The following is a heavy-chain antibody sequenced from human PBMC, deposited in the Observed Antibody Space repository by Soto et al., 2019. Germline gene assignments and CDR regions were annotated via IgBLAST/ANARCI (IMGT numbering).Heavy chain of an antibody. CDR3: ARHGGTTPFDS. D-gene: IGHD4-17*01. J-gene: IGHJ4*02. CDR1: GDSIRGSNFY. CDR2: VYYSGST. V-gene: IGHV4-39*01. Sequence: QLQLQESGPGLVQPSETLSLTCTLSGDSIRGSNFYWAWIRQHPGQELEWVGTVYYSGSTYYHPSLKSRVTLSVVPSKNQFALGLSAVTASGTGTYFCARHGGTTPFDSWGQGIQVAVSS.